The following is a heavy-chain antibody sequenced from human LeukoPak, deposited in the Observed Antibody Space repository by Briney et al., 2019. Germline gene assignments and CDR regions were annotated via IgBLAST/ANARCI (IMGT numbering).Heavy chain of an antibody. CDR3: ARMINYYDSSGYYSGYFDY. CDR2: IISDGSST. CDR1: GFTFSSYW. D-gene: IGHD3-22*01. V-gene: IGHV3-74*01. Sequence: GGSLRLACAASGFTFSSYWMHWVRHAPGKGLVWVSRIISDGSSTSYADSVKGRFTISRDNAKNTLYLQMNSLRAEDTAVYYCARMINYYDSSGYYSGYFDYWGQGTLVTVSS. J-gene: IGHJ4*02.